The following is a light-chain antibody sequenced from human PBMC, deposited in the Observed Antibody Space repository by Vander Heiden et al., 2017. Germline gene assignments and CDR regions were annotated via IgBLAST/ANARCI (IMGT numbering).Light chain of an antibody. Sequence: DIQMTQSPSTLSASVGDRVTITCRASQSISSWLAWYQQKPGKAPKLLIYKASSLESGVPSRFSGSGSGTEFTLTISSLQPDDFATYYCQQDTSYPFTFGHGTKVDIK. CDR3: QQDTSYPFT. CDR1: QSISSW. V-gene: IGKV1-5*03. J-gene: IGKJ3*01. CDR2: KAS.